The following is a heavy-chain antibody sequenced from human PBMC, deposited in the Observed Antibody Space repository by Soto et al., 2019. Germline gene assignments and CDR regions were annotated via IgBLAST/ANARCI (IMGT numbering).Heavy chain of an antibody. J-gene: IGHJ4*02. CDR1: GSTFSSYA. Sequence: GGSLRLSCAASGSTFSSYAMSWVRQAPGKGLEWVSAISGSGGSTYYADSVKGRFTISRDNSKNTLYLQMNSLRAEDTAVYYCAKGPPYYDFWSGYWDFDYWGQGTLVTVSS. CDR3: AKGPPYYDFWSGYWDFDY. V-gene: IGHV3-23*01. CDR2: ISGSGGST. D-gene: IGHD3-3*01.